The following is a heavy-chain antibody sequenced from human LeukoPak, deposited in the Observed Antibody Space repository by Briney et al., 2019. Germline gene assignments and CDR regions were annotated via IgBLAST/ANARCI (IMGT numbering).Heavy chain of an antibody. CDR3: ARDRRGYSYGRYFDY. V-gene: IGHV3-66*01. CDR1: GFTVSSIY. Sequence: GGSLRLSCAASGFTVSSIYMSWVRQAPGKGLEWVSVIYSGGSTYYADSVKGRFTISRDNSKNTLYLQMNSLRAEDTAVYYCARDRRGYSYGRYFDYWGQGTLVTVSS. J-gene: IGHJ4*02. CDR2: IYSGGST. D-gene: IGHD5-18*01.